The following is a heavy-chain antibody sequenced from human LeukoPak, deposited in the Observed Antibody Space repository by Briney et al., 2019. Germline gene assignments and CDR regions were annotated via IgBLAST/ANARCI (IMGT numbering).Heavy chain of an antibody. CDR2: IKQDRSEK. J-gene: IGHJ5*02. D-gene: IGHD3-16*01. CDR3: AKGDKMLTWRRTYNRFDP. V-gene: IGHV3-7*01. Sequence: GGSLRLSCAASGFTFSNYWMSWVRQAPGKGLEWVANIKQDRSEKYYVDSVKGRFTISRDNAKNSLYLQMNSLRAEDTAVYFCAKGDKMLTWRRTYNRFDPWGQGTLVTVSS. CDR1: GFTFSNYW.